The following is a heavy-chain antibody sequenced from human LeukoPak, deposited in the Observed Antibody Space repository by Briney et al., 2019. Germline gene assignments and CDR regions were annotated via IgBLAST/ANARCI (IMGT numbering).Heavy chain of an antibody. J-gene: IGHJ4*02. D-gene: IGHD3-22*01. V-gene: IGHV4-59*01. Sequence: SETLSLTCTVSGGSISSYYWSWIRQPPGKGLEWIGYIYYSGSTNYNPSLKSRVTISVDTSKNQFSLKLSSVTAADTAVYYCARTHYYDSSGYPFADYWGQGTLVTVSS. CDR3: ARTHYYDSSGYPFADY. CDR2: IYYSGST. CDR1: GGSISSYY.